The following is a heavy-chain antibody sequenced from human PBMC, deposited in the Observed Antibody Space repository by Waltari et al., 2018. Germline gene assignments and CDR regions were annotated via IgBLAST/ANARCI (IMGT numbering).Heavy chain of an antibody. CDR2: IIPSFGTA. CDR1: GGTFSSYA. CDR3: ARGAFNDRHFDY. D-gene: IGHD3-22*01. V-gene: IGHV1-69*05. Sequence: QVQLVQSGAEVKKPGSSVKVSCKASGGTFSSYAISWVRQAPGQGLEWMGGIIPSFGTANYAQKFQGRVRITTDESTSTAYMERSSLRSEDTAVYYCARGAFNDRHFDYWGQGTLVTVSS. J-gene: IGHJ4*02.